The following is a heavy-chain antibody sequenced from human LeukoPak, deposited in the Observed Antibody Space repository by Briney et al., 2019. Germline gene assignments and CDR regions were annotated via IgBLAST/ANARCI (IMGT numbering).Heavy chain of an antibody. D-gene: IGHD3-3*01. CDR3: ARGFTQYYDFWSGPPVSWFDP. CDR1: AGSISSSGNY. V-gene: IGHV4-31*03. CDR2: IHYSGNT. J-gene: IGHJ5*02. Sequence: SETLSLTCTVSAGSISSSGNYWSWIRQHPGKGLEWIGYIHYSGNTYYNPSLKSRVSISVDTSENQFSLKLSSVTAADTAVYYCARGFTQYYDFWSGPPVSWFDPWGQGTLVTVSS.